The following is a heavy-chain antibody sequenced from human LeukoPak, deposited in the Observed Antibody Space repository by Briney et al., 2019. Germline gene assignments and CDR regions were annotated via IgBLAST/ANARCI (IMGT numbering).Heavy chain of an antibody. CDR1: GFTFSSYG. D-gene: IGHD3-3*01. V-gene: IGHV3-23*01. CDR2: ISAGGGST. CDR3: AKGGGYDFWSGS. J-gene: IGHJ4*02. Sequence: AGGSLRLSCAASGFTFSSYGMHWVRQVPGKGLEWVSGISAGGGSTYYADSVKGRFTISRDNSKRTLFLQMNSLRAEDTAVYYCAKGGGYDFWSGSWGQGTLVTVSS.